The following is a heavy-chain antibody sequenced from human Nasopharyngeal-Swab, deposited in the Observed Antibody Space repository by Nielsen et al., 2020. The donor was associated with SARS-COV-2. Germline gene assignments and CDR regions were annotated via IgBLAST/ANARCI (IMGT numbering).Heavy chain of an antibody. J-gene: IGHJ6*02. CDR1: GFTFSSYA. V-gene: IGHV3-23*01. CDR3: AKDNSYYYDSSVQYGMDV. D-gene: IGHD3-22*01. CDR2: ISGSGGRT. Sequence: GGSLRLSCAASGFTFSSYAMSWVRQAPGKGLEWVSAISGSGGRTYYADSVKGRFTISRDNSKNTLYLQMNSLRVEDTAVYYCAKDNSYYYDSSVQYGMDVWGQGITV.